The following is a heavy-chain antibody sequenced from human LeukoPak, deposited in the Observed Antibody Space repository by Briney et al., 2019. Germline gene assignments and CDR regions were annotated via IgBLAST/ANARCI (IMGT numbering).Heavy chain of an antibody. CDR1: GFIFSDYA. CDR3: AKVPNYYDTTTYYG. V-gene: IGHV3-23*01. Sequence: GGSLRLSCAASGFIFSDYAMSWVRQAPGKGLEWVSAISDSKRGGTTYYADSVKGRFTISRDTSKNTLYLQMSSLRVEDTAVYYCAKVPNYYDTTTYYGWGQGTLVTVSS. CDR2: ISDSKRGGTT. J-gene: IGHJ4*02. D-gene: IGHD3-22*01.